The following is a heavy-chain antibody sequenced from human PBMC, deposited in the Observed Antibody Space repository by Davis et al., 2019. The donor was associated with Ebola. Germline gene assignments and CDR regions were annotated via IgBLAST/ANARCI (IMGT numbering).Heavy chain of an antibody. CDR1: GFTFSSYA. V-gene: IGHV3-7*01. D-gene: IGHD3-16*02. J-gene: IGHJ4*02. CDR2: IKQDGSEK. Sequence: GGSLRLSCAASGFTFSSYAMSWVRQAPGKGLEWVANIKQDGSEKYYVDSVKGRFTISRDNAKNSLYLQMNSLRAEDTAVYYCAKDYLDYWGQGTLVTVSS. CDR3: AKDYLDY.